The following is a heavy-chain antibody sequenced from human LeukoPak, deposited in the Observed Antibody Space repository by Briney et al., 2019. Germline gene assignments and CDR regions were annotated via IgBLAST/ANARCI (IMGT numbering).Heavy chain of an antibody. V-gene: IGHV1-8*03. J-gene: IGHJ4*02. CDR3: ARGIRIQLWSRFDY. CDR1: GYTFTSYD. Sequence: ASVKVSCKASGYTFTSYDINWVRQATGQRLEWMGWMNPNSGNTGYAQKFQGRVTITRNTSISTAYMELSSLRSEDTAVYYCARGIRIQLWSRFDYWGQGTLVTVSS. CDR2: MNPNSGNT. D-gene: IGHD5-18*01.